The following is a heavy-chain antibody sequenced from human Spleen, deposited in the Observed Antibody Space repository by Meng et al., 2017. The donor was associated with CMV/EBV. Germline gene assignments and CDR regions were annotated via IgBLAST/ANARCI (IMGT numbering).Heavy chain of an antibody. D-gene: IGHD6-13*01. CDR1: GYTFTTYW. Sequence: CKVAGYTFTTYWIGWVRQMPGKGLEWMGIIYPGDSDTRYSQSFQGQVTISADKSISTAYLQWSSLKASDTAIYYCATLKAAADPFDFWGQGTLVTVSS. J-gene: IGHJ4*02. CDR3: ATLKAAADPFDF. CDR2: IYPGDSDT. V-gene: IGHV5-51*01.